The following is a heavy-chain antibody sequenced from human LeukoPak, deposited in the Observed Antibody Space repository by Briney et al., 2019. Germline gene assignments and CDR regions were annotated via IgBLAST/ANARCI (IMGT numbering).Heavy chain of an antibody. D-gene: IGHD3-22*01. CDR2: ISGSGGST. Sequence: GGSLRLSFAASGFTFSSYAMSWVRQAPGKGLEWVSAISGSGGSTYYADSVKGRFTISRDNSKNTLYLQMNSLRAEDTAVYYCAKVPTTNYYDSSGYYYWGQGTLVTVSS. V-gene: IGHV3-23*01. CDR3: AKVPTTNYYDSSGYYY. J-gene: IGHJ4*02. CDR1: GFTFSSYA.